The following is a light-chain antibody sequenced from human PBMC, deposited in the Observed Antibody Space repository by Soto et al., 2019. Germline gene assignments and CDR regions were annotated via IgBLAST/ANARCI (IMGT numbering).Light chain of an antibody. V-gene: IGKV1-5*03. CDR2: KAS. CDR3: QQYNSYGT. Sequence: DIQMTQSPSTLSASVGDTVTITCRASQSISNWLAWYQQKPGKAPKLLIYKASTLEGGVPPRFGGSGSGTEFTLTITSLQPDDFATYYCQQYNSYGTFGQGTNLEIK. CDR1: QSISNW. J-gene: IGKJ2*01.